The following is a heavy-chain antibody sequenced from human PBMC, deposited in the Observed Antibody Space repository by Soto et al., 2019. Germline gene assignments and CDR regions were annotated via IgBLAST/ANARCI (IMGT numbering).Heavy chain of an antibody. CDR2: IYYSGST. CDR1: GGSVSSGSYY. Sequence: PSETLSLTCTVSGGSVSSGSYYWSWIRQPPGKGLEWIGYIYYSGSTNYNPPLKSRVTISVDTSKNQFSLKLSSVTAADTAVYYCASSTYYDFWSGYYRRDNWFDPWGQGTLVTVSS. V-gene: IGHV4-61*01. J-gene: IGHJ5*02. CDR3: ASSTYYDFWSGYYRRDNWFDP. D-gene: IGHD3-3*01.